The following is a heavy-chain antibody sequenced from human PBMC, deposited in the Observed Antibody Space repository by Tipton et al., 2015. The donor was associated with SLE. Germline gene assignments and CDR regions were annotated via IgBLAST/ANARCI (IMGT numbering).Heavy chain of an antibody. CDR3: ARALGEAYYYYYMDV. CDR2: IVPMFGAA. CDR1: GGTFSNYA. J-gene: IGHJ6*03. V-gene: IGHV1-69*06. Sequence: QLVQSGAEVKKPGSSVKVSCKASGGTFSNYAISWVRQAPGQGLEWMGGIVPMFGAANYEQKFQGRVSMTRDTSTSSVNMELRSLRSDDTAVYYCARALGEAYYYYYMDVWGKGTTVTVSS.